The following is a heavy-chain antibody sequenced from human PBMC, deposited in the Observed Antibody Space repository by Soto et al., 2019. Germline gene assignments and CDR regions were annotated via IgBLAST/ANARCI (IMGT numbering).Heavy chain of an antibody. V-gene: IGHV1-18*01. Sequence: QVQLVQSGAEVKKPGASVKVSCKASGYTFTSYGISWVRQAPGEGLEWMGWISAYNGNTNYAQKLQGRVTMTTDTSTSTGYMELRSLRSDDTAVYYCAGESSSSCHDYWGQGTLVTVSS. D-gene: IGHD6-13*01. J-gene: IGHJ4*02. CDR2: ISAYNGNT. CDR1: GYTFTSYG. CDR3: AGESSSSCHDY.